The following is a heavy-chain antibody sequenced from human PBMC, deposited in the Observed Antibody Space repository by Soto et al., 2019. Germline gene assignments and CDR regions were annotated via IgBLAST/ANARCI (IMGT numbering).Heavy chain of an antibody. J-gene: IGHJ6*02. D-gene: IGHD2-2*01. CDR2: IIPIFGTA. CDR1: GCTFSSYA. Sequence: GASVKVSCKASGCTFSSYAISWVRQAPGQGLEWMGGIIPIFGTANYAQKFQGRVTITADESTSTAYMELSSLRSEDTAVYYCARVSSSTSYYYYGMDVWGQGTTVTVSS. V-gene: IGHV1-69*13. CDR3: ARVSSSTSYYYYGMDV.